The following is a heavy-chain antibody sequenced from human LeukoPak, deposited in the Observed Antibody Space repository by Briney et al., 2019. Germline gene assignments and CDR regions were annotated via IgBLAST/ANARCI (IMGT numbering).Heavy chain of an antibody. V-gene: IGHV1-2*02. CDR2: INPNSGGT. Sequence: ASVKVSCKASGYTFTGYYMHWVRQAPGQGLEWMGWINPNSGGTNYAQKFQGRVTMTRDTSISTAYMELSRLRSDDTAVYYCARVRVVAATGDYYYGMDVWGQGTTVTVSS. CDR1: GYTFTGYY. CDR3: ARVRVVAATGDYYYGMDV. D-gene: IGHD2-15*01. J-gene: IGHJ6*02.